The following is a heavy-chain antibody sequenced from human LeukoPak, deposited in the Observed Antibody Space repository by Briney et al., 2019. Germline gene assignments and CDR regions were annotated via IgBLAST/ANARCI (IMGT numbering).Heavy chain of an antibody. CDR1: GYTFTGYY. D-gene: IGHD3-22*01. CDR3: AKDGVPYAPYDSSGYYGHYYYMDV. J-gene: IGHJ6*03. CDR2: INPNSGGT. Sequence: ASVKVSCTASGYTFTGYYMHWVRQAPGQGLEWMGWINPNSGGTNYAQKFQGRVTMTRDTSISTAYMELSRLRSDDTAVYYCAKDGVPYAPYDSSGYYGHYYYMDVWGKGTTVTISS. V-gene: IGHV1-2*02.